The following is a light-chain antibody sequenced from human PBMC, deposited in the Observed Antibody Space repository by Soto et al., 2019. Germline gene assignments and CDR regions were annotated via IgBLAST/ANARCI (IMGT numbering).Light chain of an antibody. CDR2: KAS. CDR1: QTISSW. CDR3: QHYNSYSEA. V-gene: IGKV1-5*03. J-gene: IGKJ1*01. Sequence: DIKMTQSPSTLPASVGDRVTITCRASQTISSWLAWYQQKPGKAPNLLIHKASHLESGVPSRFSGSGSGTEFTLTISSLQPDDFATYYCQHYNSYSEAFGQGTKV.